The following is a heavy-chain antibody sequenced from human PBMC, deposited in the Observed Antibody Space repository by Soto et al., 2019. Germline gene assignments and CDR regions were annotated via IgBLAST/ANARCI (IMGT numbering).Heavy chain of an antibody. V-gene: IGHV1-8*01. Sequence: ASVKVSCKASGYTFTGYEINWVRQATGQGLEWMGWMNPNSGNTGYAQKFQGRVTMTRNTSISTAYMELSSLRSEDTAVYYCARVSSEGVTIFGVVIIRRNAFDIWGQGTMVTVSS. D-gene: IGHD3-3*01. J-gene: IGHJ3*02. CDR1: GYTFTGYE. CDR3: ARVSSEGVTIFGVVIIRRNAFDI. CDR2: MNPNSGNT.